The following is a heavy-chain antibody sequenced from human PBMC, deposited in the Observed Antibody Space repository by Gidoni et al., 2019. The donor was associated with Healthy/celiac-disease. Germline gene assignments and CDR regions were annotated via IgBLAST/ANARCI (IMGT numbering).Heavy chain of an antibody. CDR2: ISGSGGST. CDR1: GFPFSSYA. Sequence: EVQLLESGGGLVQPGGSLRLSCAASGFPFSSYAMSWVRQAPGKGLEWVSAISGSGGSTYYADSVKGRFTISRDNSKNTLYLQMNSLRAEDTAVYYCAKGHCSSTSCAIDYWGQGTLVTVSS. CDR3: AKGHCSSTSCAIDY. V-gene: IGHV3-23*01. D-gene: IGHD2-2*01. J-gene: IGHJ4*02.